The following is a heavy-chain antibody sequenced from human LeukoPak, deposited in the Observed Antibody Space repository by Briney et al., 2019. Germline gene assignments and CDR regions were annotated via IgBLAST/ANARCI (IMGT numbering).Heavy chain of an antibody. CDR1: GVSISNAGYL. D-gene: IGHD2-2*01. CDR2: IYDSEGT. CDR3: ASGIAYYQPSKNAFDF. J-gene: IGHJ3*01. V-gene: IGHV4-30-2*01. Sequence: SETLSLTCTVSGVSISNAGYLWSWIRQPPGKGLEYIGYIYDSEGTYYNPSLKSRVTVSVDRSKNQFSLKVYSVSAADTAVYYCASGIAYYQPSKNAFDFWGQGTMVIVSS.